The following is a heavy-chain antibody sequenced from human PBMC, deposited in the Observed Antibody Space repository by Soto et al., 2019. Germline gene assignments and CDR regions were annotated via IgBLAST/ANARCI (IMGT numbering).Heavy chain of an antibody. D-gene: IGHD1-26*01. J-gene: IGHJ4*02. V-gene: IGHV3-11*06. CDR3: ARDLEVGSYLYYFDF. CDR1: GFTFTNYY. CDR2: ISANNVYT. Sequence: SLRLSCAASGFTFTNYYISWIRQAPGKGLEWVSYISANNVYTNYADSVKGRFTISRDNGKNSVYLQMNGLRAEDTAVYYCARDLEVGSYLYYFDFWGQGALVTVSS.